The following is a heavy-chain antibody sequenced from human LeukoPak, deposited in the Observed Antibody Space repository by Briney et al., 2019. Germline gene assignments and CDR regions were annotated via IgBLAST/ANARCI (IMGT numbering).Heavy chain of an antibody. J-gene: IGHJ4*02. CDR1: GFTFTSYG. CDR3: AKAHALSGELSFN. V-gene: IGHV3-74*01. CDR2: VDIDGSTT. Sequence: PGGSLRLSCVASGFTFTSYGMHWVRQAPGKGLVWVSRVDIDGSTTTYADSVKGRFTISRDNAKNTLYLQMNSLRAEDTAVYYCAKAHALSGELSFNWGQGTLVTVSS. D-gene: IGHD3-16*02.